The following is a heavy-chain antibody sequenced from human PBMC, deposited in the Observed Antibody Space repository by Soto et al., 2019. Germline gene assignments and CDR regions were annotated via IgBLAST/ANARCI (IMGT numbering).Heavy chain of an antibody. CDR1: GFTFSSYS. J-gene: IGHJ6*02. CDR2: ISSSSSYI. CDR3: ARELITYYYDSSGFDYYYYGMDV. V-gene: IGHV3-21*01. D-gene: IGHD3-22*01. Sequence: ESGGGLVKPGGSLRLSCAASGFTFSSYSMNWVRQAPGTGLEWVSSISSSSSYIYYADSVKGRFTISRDNAKNSLYLQMNSLRAEDTAVYYCARELITYYYDSSGFDYYYYGMDVWGQGTTVTVSS.